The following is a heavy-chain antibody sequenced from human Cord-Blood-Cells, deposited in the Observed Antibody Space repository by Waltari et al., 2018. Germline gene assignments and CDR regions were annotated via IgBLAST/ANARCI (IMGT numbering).Heavy chain of an antibody. V-gene: IGHV4-34*01. J-gene: IGHJ6*02. CDR3: ARARGRTYYDFWSG. D-gene: IGHD3-3*01. Sequence: QVQLQQWGAGLLKPSETLSLTCAVYGGSFSGYYWCWISQPPGKGLEWIGEINHSGSTNYNPSLKSRVTISVDTSKNQFSLKLSSVTAADTVVYYCARARGRTYYDFWSGWGQGTTVTVSS. CDR1: GGSFSGYY. CDR2: INHSGST.